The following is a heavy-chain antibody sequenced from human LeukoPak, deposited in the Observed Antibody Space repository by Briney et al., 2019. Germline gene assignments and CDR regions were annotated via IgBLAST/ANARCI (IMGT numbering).Heavy chain of an antibody. CDR1: GGSISSYY. J-gene: IGHJ4*02. V-gene: IGHV4-4*07. D-gene: IGHD3-22*01. CDR3: ARSKAYYDSSGYANDC. Sequence: SETLSLTCTVSGGSISSYYWSWIRQPAGKGLEWIGRIYSSGSTNYDPSLKSRVTMSVDTSTNQFSLKLSSVTAADTAVYYCARSKAYYDSSGYANDCWGQGTLVTVSS. CDR2: IYSSGST.